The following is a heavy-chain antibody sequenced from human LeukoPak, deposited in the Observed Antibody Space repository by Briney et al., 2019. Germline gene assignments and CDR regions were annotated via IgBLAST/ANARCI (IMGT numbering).Heavy chain of an antibody. CDR2: IRSSSSYV. CDR3: ARVSYDILTGYSYIDY. J-gene: IGHJ4*02. CDR1: GFTFSSYS. Sequence: GGSLRLSCAASGFTFSSYSMNWVRQAPGKGLEWVSSIRSSSSYVYYADSVKSRFTISRDNAKNSLYLQMNSLRAEDTAVYYCARVSYDILTGYSYIDYWGQGTLVTVSS. D-gene: IGHD3-9*01. V-gene: IGHV3-21*01.